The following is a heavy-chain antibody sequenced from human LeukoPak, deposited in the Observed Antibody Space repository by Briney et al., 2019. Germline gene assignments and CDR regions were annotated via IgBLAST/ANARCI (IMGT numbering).Heavy chain of an antibody. Sequence: GGSLRLSCAASGFTFSDFGMSWVRQAPGKGLEWVSYISRTIYYADSVKGRFTISRDNAKNSLYLQMNSLRAEDTAVYYCARDTAYAFDIWGQGTMVTVSS. CDR2: ISRTI. V-gene: IGHV3-48*01. J-gene: IGHJ3*02. CDR3: ARDTAYAFDI. CDR1: GFTFSDFG. D-gene: IGHD5-18*01.